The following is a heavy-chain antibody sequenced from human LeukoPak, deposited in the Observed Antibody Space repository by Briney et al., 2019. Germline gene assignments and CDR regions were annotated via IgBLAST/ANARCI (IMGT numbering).Heavy chain of an antibody. Sequence: GGSLRLSRAASGFTLCNYAMCWVRQVPGKRLEWVSLISSGGGSTYYADSVKGRFTISRDNSKNTLYLQMNSLRAEDTAVYYCAKDPISNGYAFDIWGQGTIVTVSS. CDR2: ISSGGGST. J-gene: IGHJ3*02. CDR3: AKDPISNGYAFDI. V-gene: IGHV3-23*01. D-gene: IGHD3-22*01. CDR1: GFTLCNYA.